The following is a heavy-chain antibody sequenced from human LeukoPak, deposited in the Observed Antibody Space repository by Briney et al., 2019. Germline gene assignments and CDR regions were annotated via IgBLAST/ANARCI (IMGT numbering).Heavy chain of an antibody. CDR2: INQNGGDK. Sequence: GGSLRLSCAVSGFTFSDYWMNWLRQAPGKGLEWVASINQNGGDKSYVDSVKGRFTISRDNPKNSLYLQMSSLRAEDTAVYYCARDGTAAGLYFDLWGQGTLVTVSS. V-gene: IGHV3-7*01. J-gene: IGHJ4*01. CDR1: GFTFSDYW. CDR3: ARDGTAAGLYFDL. D-gene: IGHD6-13*01.